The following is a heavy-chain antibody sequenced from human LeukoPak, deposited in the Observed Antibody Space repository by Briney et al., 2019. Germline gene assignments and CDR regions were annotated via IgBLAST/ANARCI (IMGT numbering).Heavy chain of an antibody. Sequence: GGPLRLSCAASGFTFSSFDMHWFRQPTEQVLEWVSTIGTASDTYYPGSVEGRFTLSRDNAKNSLYLQMNSLTAGDTAVYFCARGPPRGKYYYMDVWGKGTTVTVSS. CDR2: IGTASDT. CDR1: GFTFSSFD. D-gene: IGHD1-1*01. V-gene: IGHV3-13*01. CDR3: ARGPPRGKYYYMDV. J-gene: IGHJ6*03.